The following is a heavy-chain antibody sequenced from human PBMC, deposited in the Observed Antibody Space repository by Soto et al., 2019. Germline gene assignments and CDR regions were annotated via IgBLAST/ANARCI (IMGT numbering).Heavy chain of an antibody. J-gene: IGHJ4*02. D-gene: IGHD3-22*01. V-gene: IGHV1-69*13. Sequence: ASVKVSCKALRGTFTNYAFSWVRQAPGQGLEWMGGIMPFFGSGNYAQKFQGRINITADESTSSVYLELTSLRSEDTAVYYCARDRAGYYSHFVYWGQGTLVTISS. CDR3: ARDRAGYYSHFVY. CDR2: IMPFFGSG. CDR1: RGTFTNYA.